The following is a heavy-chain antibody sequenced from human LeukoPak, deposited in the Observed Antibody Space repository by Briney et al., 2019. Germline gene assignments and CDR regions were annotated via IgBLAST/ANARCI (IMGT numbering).Heavy chain of an antibody. J-gene: IGHJ3*02. CDR1: GLTFSIYA. CDR3: ARDRQRITIFGVVIGVGAFDI. D-gene: IGHD3-3*01. Sequence: QSGGSLRLSCAASGLTFSIYAMSWVRQAPGKGLEWVSAISGSGGSTYYADSVKGRFTISRDNAKNSLYLQMNSLRAEDTAVYYCARDRQRITIFGVVIGVGAFDIWGQGTMVTVSS. CDR2: ISGSGGST. V-gene: IGHV3-23*01.